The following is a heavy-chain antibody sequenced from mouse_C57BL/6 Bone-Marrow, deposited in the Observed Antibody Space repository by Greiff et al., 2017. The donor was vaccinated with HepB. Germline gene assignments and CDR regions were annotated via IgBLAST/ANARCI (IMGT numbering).Heavy chain of an antibody. V-gene: IGHV1-85*01. Sequence: VQLQQSGAELVMPGASVKLSCKASGYTFTSYDINWVKQRPGQGLEWIGWIYPRDGSTKYNEKFKGKATLTVDTSSSTAYMELHSLTSEDSAVYFCARDYGSSYVWYFDVWGTGTTVTVSS. J-gene: IGHJ1*03. CDR3: ARDYGSSYVWYFDV. D-gene: IGHD1-1*01. CDR1: GYTFTSYD. CDR2: IYPRDGST.